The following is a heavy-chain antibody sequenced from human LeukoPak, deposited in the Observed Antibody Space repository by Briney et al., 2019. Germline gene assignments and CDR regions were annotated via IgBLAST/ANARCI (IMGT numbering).Heavy chain of an antibody. CDR1: GFTFSSHA. Sequence: PGGSLRLSCAASGFTFSSHAMSWVRQAPGKGLEWVSTISGSGGGTYYADSVKGRFTISRDNSKNTLYLQMNSLRAEDTAVYYCAKDRLVQYPAPDYWGQGTLVTVSS. J-gene: IGHJ4*02. CDR2: ISGSGGGT. CDR3: AKDRLVQYPAPDY. V-gene: IGHV3-23*01. D-gene: IGHD4-11*01.